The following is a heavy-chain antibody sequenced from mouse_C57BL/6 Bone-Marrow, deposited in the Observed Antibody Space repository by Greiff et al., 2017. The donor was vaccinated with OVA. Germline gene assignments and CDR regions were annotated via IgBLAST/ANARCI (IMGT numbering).Heavy chain of an antibody. J-gene: IGHJ2*01. V-gene: IGHV1-15*01. CDR1: GFTFTDYE. CDR2: IDSETGGS. CDR3: TKDCGRCDY. Sequence: QVQLQQSGAELVRPGASVTLSCVASGFTFTDYEMHWVQQSPVHGLEWIGAIDSETGGSAYNQKFKGKAILTADKSSCTAYMEIRSVTAADSAGYYCTKDCGRCDYWGQGTTLTVSA.